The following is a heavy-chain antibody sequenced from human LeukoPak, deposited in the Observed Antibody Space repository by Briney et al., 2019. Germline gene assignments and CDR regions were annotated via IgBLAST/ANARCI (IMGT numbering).Heavy chain of an antibody. V-gene: IGHV3-21*01. CDR3: ARDGGLAAAYTYYFDY. D-gene: IGHD6-13*01. CDR1: GFTFSSYS. J-gene: IGHJ4*02. CDR2: ISSSSSYI. Sequence: PGGSLRLSCAASGFTFSSYSMNWVRQAPGKGLEWVSSISSSSSYIYYADSVKGRFTISRDNAKNSLYLQMNSLRAEDTAVYYCARDGGLAAAYTYYFDYWGQGTLVTVSS.